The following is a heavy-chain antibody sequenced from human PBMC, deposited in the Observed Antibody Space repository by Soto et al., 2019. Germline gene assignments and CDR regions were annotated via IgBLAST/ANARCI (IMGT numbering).Heavy chain of an antibody. D-gene: IGHD2-2*01. Sequence: ASVKVSCKASGYTFTSYGISWVRQAPGQGLEWMGWISAYNGNTNYAQKLQGRVTMTTDTSTSTAYMELRSLRSDDTAVYYCARGLFVVVPAGPNWYDPWGQGPLVTVSS. CDR3: ARGLFVVVPAGPNWYDP. CDR1: GYTFTSYG. CDR2: ISAYNGNT. J-gene: IGHJ5*02. V-gene: IGHV1-18*01.